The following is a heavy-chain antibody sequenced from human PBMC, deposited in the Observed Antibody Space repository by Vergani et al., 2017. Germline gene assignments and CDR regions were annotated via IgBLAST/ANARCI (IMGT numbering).Heavy chain of an antibody. CDR2: ISPDGFST. Sequence: QVQLVQSGAEVGKPGASVKISCKASGYTFTAYYIHWVRQAPEQGLEWVGVISPDGFSTFYAQKFQGRVTITRDTSTSTVYVEVTSLRSDDTAVYYCARGVSGSYYHYYGMDVWGQGTTVTVSS. D-gene: IGHD1-26*01. CDR1: GYTFTAYY. V-gene: IGHV1-46*03. CDR3: ARGVSGSYYHYYGMDV. J-gene: IGHJ6*02.